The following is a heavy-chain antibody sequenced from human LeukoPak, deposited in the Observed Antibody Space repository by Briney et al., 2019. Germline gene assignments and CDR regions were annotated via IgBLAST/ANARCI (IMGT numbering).Heavy chain of an antibody. Sequence: ASVNVSCTASGYTFTGYHMHWVRQAPGQGLEWMGRINPNSGDTNYAQKFQGRVTMTRDTSISTAYMKLSRLRSDDTAVYYCARDYCSSTSCLFDYWGQGTLVTVSS. CDR1: GYTFTGYH. CDR3: ARDYCSSTSCLFDY. D-gene: IGHD2-2*01. V-gene: IGHV1-2*06. J-gene: IGHJ4*02. CDR2: INPNSGDT.